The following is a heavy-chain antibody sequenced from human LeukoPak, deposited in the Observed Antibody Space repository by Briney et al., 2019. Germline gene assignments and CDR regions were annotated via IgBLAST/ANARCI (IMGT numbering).Heavy chain of an antibody. CDR3: AKDPPKRHSSSWKVDAFDI. Sequence: GGSLRLSCAASGFTFSSYGMHWVRQAPGKGLEWVAVISYDGSNKYYADSVKGRFTISRDNSKNTLYLQMNSLRAEDTAVYYCAKDPPKRHSSSWKVDAFDIWGQGTMVTVSS. CDR2: ISYDGSNK. V-gene: IGHV3-30*18. D-gene: IGHD6-13*01. CDR1: GFTFSSYG. J-gene: IGHJ3*02.